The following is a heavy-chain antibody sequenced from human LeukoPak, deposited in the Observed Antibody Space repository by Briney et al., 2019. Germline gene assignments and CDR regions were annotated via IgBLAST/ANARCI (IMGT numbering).Heavy chain of an antibody. CDR2: IYPADSDI. V-gene: IGHV5-51*01. D-gene: IGHD2-15*01. CDR1: GYSINNYW. CDR3: ARQEYCSGGSCYTWFDP. Sequence: KCGESLKISCKGSGYSINNYWIGWVRQMPGKGLEWMGIIYPADSDIRYSPSFQGQVTISADKSISTAYLQWSSLKASDTAMYYCARQEYCSGGSCYTWFDPWGQGTLVIVSS. J-gene: IGHJ5*02.